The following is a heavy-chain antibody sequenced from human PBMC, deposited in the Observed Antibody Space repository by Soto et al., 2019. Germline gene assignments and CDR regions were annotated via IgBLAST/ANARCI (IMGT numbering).Heavy chain of an antibody. D-gene: IGHD6-6*01. CDR1: GYIFTSYA. V-gene: IGHV1-3*04. CDR2: INTGNGNT. Sequence: EASVKVSCKASGYIFTSYAMHWVRQAPGQRLEWMGWINTGNGNTKYSQKFQGRGTITSDTSASTAYMELSSLSSEDTAVYYCESSIAEDSFDYWGQGTPVTVSS. CDR3: ESSIAEDSFDY. J-gene: IGHJ4*02.